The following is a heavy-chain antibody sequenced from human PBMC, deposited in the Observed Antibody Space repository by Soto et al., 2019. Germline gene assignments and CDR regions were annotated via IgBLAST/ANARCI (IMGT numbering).Heavy chain of an antibody. V-gene: IGHV1-69*05. D-gene: IGHD2-15*01. CDR2: IIPIFGTA. J-gene: IGHJ4*02. CDR3: ARISCKGGSCYFDFDH. CDR1: GGTFSSYA. Sequence: ASVKVSCKASGGTFSSYAISWVRQAPGQGLEWMGGIIPIFGTANYAQQFRGRVAMTRDTSTSTAYMELRSLRSEDTAVYFCARISCKGGSCYFDFDHWGQGTLVTVSS.